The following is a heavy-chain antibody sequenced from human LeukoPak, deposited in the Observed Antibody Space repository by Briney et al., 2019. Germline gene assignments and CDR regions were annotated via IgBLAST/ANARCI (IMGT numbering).Heavy chain of an antibody. D-gene: IGHD1-26*01. CDR2: IYHSGST. Sequence: PSETLSLTCTVSGGPISSYYWSWIRQPPGKGLEWIGYIYHSGSTNYNPSLKSRVTISIDTSKNQFSLKLTSVTAADTAVYYCARALVGATRAFDVWGQGTMVTVSS. CDR3: ARALVGATRAFDV. J-gene: IGHJ3*01. V-gene: IGHV4-59*01. CDR1: GGPISSYY.